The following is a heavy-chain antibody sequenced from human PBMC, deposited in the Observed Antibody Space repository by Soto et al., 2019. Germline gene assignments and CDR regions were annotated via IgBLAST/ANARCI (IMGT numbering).Heavy chain of an antibody. J-gene: IGHJ4*02. Sequence: GGSLRLSCAASGFTFSEALLHWVRQAPGKGLEWVGRIKSKIDGETTDYAAPVKGRFTISREDSKNTLYLQMNNLRTEDTAVYYCSSVGDIYGTGYRGQGTLVTVSS. D-gene: IGHD5-18*01. CDR2: IKSKIDGETT. V-gene: IGHV3-15*07. CDR3: SSVGDIYGTGY. CDR1: GFTFSEAL.